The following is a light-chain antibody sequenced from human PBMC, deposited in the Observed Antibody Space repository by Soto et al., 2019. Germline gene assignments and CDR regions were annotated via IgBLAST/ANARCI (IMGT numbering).Light chain of an antibody. CDR3: SSYTSSRNYV. CDR1: SSDVGGYNY. V-gene: IGLV2-14*01. J-gene: IGLJ1*01. Sequence: QSALTQPASVPGSPGQSITISCTGTSSDVGGYNYVSWYQQHPGKAPKLMIYDVSNRPSGVSNRFSGSKSGNTASLTISGLQAEDEADYYCSSYTSSRNYVFGTGTKLTVL. CDR2: DVS.